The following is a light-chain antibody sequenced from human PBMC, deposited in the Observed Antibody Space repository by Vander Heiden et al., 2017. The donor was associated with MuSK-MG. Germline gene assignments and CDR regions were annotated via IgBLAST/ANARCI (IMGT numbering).Light chain of an antibody. CDR2: DAS. V-gene: IGKV1-13*02. CDR3: QQVKSYPIT. J-gene: IGKJ5*01. CDR1: QGIGSA. Sequence: ASQLTQPPSSLSASVGDRVTITCRASQGIGSALAWYQQKPGKAPNLLIYDASSLESGVPSRFSGSGSGTDFTLTISSLQPEDFATYYCQQVKSYPITFGQGTQLEIK.